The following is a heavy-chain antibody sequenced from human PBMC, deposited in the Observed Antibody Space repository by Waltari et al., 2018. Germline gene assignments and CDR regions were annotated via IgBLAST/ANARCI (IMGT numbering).Heavy chain of an antibody. V-gene: IGHV3-7*01. J-gene: IGHJ3*01. Sequence: EVQLVESGGDLVPPGGSLRLSCVTSGFSLSPYWMTWVRQAPGKGVEWGASIKQDGGETLDVDSVKGRFTISRDNAKNSRYLQMNTLRAEDTSLYYCARNSAGGGNTAYRTYDVWGHGTLVTVSS. CDR3: ARNSAGGGNTAYRTYDV. CDR2: IKQDGGET. D-gene: IGHD2-15*01. CDR1: GFSLSPYW.